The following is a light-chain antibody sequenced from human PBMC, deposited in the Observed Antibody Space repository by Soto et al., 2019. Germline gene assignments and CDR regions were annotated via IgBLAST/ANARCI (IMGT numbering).Light chain of an antibody. CDR2: EVN. CDR3: SSYAGSNKV. J-gene: IGLJ3*02. Sequence: QSALTQPPSASGSPGQSVTISCTGTSSDVGGYNYVSWYQHHPGKAPKLMIYEVNKRPSGVPDRFSGSKSGNTASLTVSGLQVEDEADYYCSSYAGSNKVFGGGTKLTVL. V-gene: IGLV2-8*01. CDR1: SSDVGGYNY.